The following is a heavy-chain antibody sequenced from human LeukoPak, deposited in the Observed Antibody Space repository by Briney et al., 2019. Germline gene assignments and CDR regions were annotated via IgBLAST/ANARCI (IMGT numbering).Heavy chain of an antibody. CDR3: ARDPYLYSGSNLVDF. CDR2: IYHSGST. CDR1: GGSNSSSNW. V-gene: IGHV4-4*02. D-gene: IGHD1-26*01. J-gene: IGHJ4*02. Sequence: PSETLSLTCAVSGGSNSSSNWWSWVRQPPGKGLEWIGEIYHSGSTNYNPSLKSRVTISVDKSKNQFSLKLSSVTAADTAVYYCARDPYLYSGSNLVDFWGQGTLVTVSS.